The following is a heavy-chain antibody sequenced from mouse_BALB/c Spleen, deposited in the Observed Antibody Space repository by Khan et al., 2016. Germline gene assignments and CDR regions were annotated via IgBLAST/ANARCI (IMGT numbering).Heavy chain of an antibody. D-gene: IGHD3-3*01. CDR3: ARGGDLDY. J-gene: IGHJ2*01. V-gene: IGHV9-2-1*01. CDR1: GYTFPDYS. CDR2: INTETGAP. Sequence: QIQLVQSGPELKKPGETVKISCKASGYTFPDYSVHWVKQAPGKGLKWMGWINTETGAPAYADDFKGRFAFSLETSATIAYLQINNLKNEDTTTYFCARGGDLDYWGQGTTLTVSS.